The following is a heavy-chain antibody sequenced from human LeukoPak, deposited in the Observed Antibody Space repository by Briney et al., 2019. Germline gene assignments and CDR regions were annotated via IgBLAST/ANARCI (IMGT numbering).Heavy chain of an antibody. J-gene: IGHJ4*02. CDR1: GGSISSYY. Sequence: SETLSLTCTVSGGSISSYYWSWIRQPPGKGLEWIGYIYYSGSTNYNPSLKSRVTISVDTSKNQFSLKLSSVTAADTAVYYCARAGIYYYGSGFDYWGQGTLVTVSS. CDR2: IYYSGST. V-gene: IGHV4-59*01. D-gene: IGHD3-10*01. CDR3: ARAGIYYYGSGFDY.